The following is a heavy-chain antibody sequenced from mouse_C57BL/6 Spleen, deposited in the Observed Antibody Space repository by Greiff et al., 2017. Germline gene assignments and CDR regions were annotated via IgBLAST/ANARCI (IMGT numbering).Heavy chain of an antibody. CDR1: GYTFTSYW. CDR3: ARSSDYDGYAMDY. D-gene: IGHD2-4*01. V-gene: IGHV1-61*01. J-gene: IGHJ4*01. Sequence: VQLQQPGAELVRPGSSVKLSCKASGYTFTSYWMDWVKQRPGQGLEWIGNIYPSDSETHYNQKFKDKATLTVDKSSSTAYMQLSSLTSEDSAVYYCARSSDYDGYAMDYWDQGTSVTVSS. CDR2: IYPSDSET.